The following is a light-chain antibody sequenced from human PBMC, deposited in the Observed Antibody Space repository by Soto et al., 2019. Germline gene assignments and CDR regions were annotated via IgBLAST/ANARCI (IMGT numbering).Light chain of an antibody. J-gene: IGKJ1*01. CDR2: WAS. CDR1: QTVLYSPNNKNY. CDR3: QQYYDTPRT. V-gene: IGKV4-1*01. Sequence: DIVLTQSPDSLAVSLGERATIKCKSSQTVLYSPNNKNYLAWYQKKAGQPPKLLIYWASTRESGVPDRFSGSGSGTDFTLTISSLEAEDVAVYYCQQYYDTPRTFGQGTKVEFK.